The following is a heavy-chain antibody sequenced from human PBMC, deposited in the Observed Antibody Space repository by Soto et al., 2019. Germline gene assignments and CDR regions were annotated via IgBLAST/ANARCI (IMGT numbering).Heavy chain of an antibody. V-gene: IGHV4-59*01. CDR3: ARDGYYYDSSGYQRVYYFDY. CDR1: GGSISSYY. Sequence: QVQLQESGPGLVKPSETLSLTCTVSGGSISSYYWSWIRQPPGKGLEWIGYIFYSGSTNYNPSLKSRVTISVDTSKNQFSLRLSPVTAADTAVYYCARDGYYYDSSGYQRVYYFDYWGQGTLVTVSS. D-gene: IGHD3-22*01. J-gene: IGHJ4*02. CDR2: IFYSGST.